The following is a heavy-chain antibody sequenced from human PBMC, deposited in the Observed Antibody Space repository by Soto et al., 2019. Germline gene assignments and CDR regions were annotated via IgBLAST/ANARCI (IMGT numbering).Heavy chain of an antibody. CDR2: ISSNGGST. J-gene: IGHJ3*02. CDR1: GFTFSSYA. D-gene: IGHD3-16*01. Sequence: PGGSLRLSCAASGFTFSSYAMHWVRQAPGKGLEYVSAISSNGGSTYYADSVKGRFTISRDNSKNTLYLQMSSLRAEDTAVYYCVKGVSYAFDIWGQGTMVTVSS. V-gene: IGHV3-64D*06. CDR3: VKGVSYAFDI.